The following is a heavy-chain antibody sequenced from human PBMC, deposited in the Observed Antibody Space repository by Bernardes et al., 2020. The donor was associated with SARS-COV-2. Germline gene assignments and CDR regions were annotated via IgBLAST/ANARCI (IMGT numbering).Heavy chain of an antibody. V-gene: IGHV3-30-3*01. D-gene: IGHD4-17*01. J-gene: IGHJ6*02. CDR1: GFTLSTYA. CDR2: ISYDGSNK. Sequence: GGSLRLSCAASGFTLSTYAMHWVRQAPGKGLEWVALISYDGSNKYHADSVKGRFTISRDNSKNTLYLQMNSLRAEDTAVYYCARGYGGNYYYGMDVWGQGTTVNVSS. CDR3: ARGYGGNYYYGMDV.